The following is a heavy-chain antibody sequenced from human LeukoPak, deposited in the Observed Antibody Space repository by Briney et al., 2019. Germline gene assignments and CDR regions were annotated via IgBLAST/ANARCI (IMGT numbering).Heavy chain of an antibody. J-gene: IGHJ5*02. CDR2: IYTSGST. CDR3: ARVRQLRYCSSTSCLNHNWFDP. CDR1: GGSISSGSYY. V-gene: IGHV4-61*02. D-gene: IGHD2-2*01. Sequence: PSQTLSLTCTVSGGSISSGSYYWSWIRQPAGKGLEWIGRIYTSGSTNYNPSLKSRVTMSVDTSKNQFSLKLSSVTAADTAVYYCARVRQLRYCSSTSCLNHNWFDPWGQGTLVTVSS.